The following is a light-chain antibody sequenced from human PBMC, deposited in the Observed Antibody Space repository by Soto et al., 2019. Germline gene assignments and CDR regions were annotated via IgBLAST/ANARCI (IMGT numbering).Light chain of an antibody. V-gene: IGLV2-23*02. J-gene: IGLJ1*01. CDR3: SSYSTTGPSDV. CDR2: EVT. Sequence: QSVLTQPASVSGSPGQSITISCTGTSNDFGSYDLVSWYQQHPGEAPKLIIFEVTNRPSGVADRFSGSKSGNTASLTISGLQAEDEADYYCSSYSTTGPSDVFATGTKLTVL. CDR1: SNDFGSYDL.